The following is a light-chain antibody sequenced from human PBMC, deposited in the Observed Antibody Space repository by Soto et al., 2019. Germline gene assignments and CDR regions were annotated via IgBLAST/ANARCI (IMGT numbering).Light chain of an antibody. CDR1: MRDVGAYNL. Sequence: QSVLTQPASVSGSAGQSITISCSGTMRDVGAYNLVSWYQQHPGTAPKLIIYEVRNRPSGISSRFSGSRSGNTASLTISGLRTEDEADYYCAAWDDSLSGVVFGGGTKLTVL. CDR3: AAWDDSLSGVV. J-gene: IGLJ2*01. CDR2: EVR. V-gene: IGLV2-14*01.